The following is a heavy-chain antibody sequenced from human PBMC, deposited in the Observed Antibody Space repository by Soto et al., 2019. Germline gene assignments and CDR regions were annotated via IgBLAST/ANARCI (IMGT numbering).Heavy chain of an antibody. CDR1: GFTFSSYS. CDR3: ATDRYYYDSSRYGAY. J-gene: IGHJ4*02. V-gene: IGHV3-48*02. Sequence: PGGSLRLSCAASGFTFSSYSMNWVRQAPGKGLEWVSYISSSSSTIYYADSVKGRFTISRDNAKNSLYLQMNSLRDEDTAVYYCATDRYYYDSSRYGAYWGQGTLVTVSS. D-gene: IGHD3-22*01. CDR2: ISSSSSTI.